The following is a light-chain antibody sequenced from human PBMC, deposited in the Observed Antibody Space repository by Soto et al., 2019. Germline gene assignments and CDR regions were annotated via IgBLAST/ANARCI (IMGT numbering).Light chain of an antibody. J-gene: IGLJ2*01. CDR3: SSYTSRSTLGV. CDR1: NSDIGGYNY. CDR2: DVS. Sequence: QSVLTQPASVSGSPGQSITISCTGTNSDIGGYNYVSWYQQHPGKAPKLMIYDVSNRPSGVSYRFSGSKSGNTASLTISGLQAEDEADYYCSSYTSRSTLGVFGGGTKLTFL. V-gene: IGLV2-14*03.